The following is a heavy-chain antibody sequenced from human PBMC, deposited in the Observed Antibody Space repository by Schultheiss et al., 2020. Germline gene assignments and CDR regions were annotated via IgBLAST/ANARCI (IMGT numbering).Heavy chain of an antibody. J-gene: IGHJ4*02. CDR3: AKDIGGEDY. Sequence: GESLKISCVASGFTFSGSAMHWVRQAPGKGLVWVSSINGDGSGTNDADSVKGRFTISRDNAKNTLYLQMNNLRPEDSALYYCAKDIGGEDYWGQGTLVTVSS. CDR2: INGDGSGT. CDR1: GFTFSGSA. D-gene: IGHD2-21*01. V-gene: IGHV3-74*01.